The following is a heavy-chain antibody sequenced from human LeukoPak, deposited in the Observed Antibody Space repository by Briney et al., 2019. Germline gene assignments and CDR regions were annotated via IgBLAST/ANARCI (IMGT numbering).Heavy chain of an antibody. J-gene: IGHJ4*02. D-gene: IGHD6-6*01. CDR3: ARVRVKQPVFDY. Sequence: SETLSLTCTVSGGSISSYYWSWIRQPPGKGLEWIGYIYYSGSTNYNPSLKSRVTISVDTSKNQFSLKLSSVAAADTAVYYCARVRVKQPVFDYWGQGTLVTVSS. V-gene: IGHV4-59*01. CDR2: IYYSGST. CDR1: GGSISSYY.